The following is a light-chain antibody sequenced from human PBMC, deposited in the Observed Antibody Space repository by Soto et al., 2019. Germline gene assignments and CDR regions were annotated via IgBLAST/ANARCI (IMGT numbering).Light chain of an antibody. J-gene: IGLJ2*01. CDR2: DVS. V-gene: IGLV2-14*01. CDR3: SSYTSTSAVV. Sequence: QSVLTQPASVSGSPGQSITISCTGTSSDVGGYNYVSWYQQHPGKAPKLMIYDVSNRPSGVSNRFSGSKSDNTASLAISGLQAEAEADYYCSSYTSTSAVVFGGGTKLTVL. CDR1: SSDVGGYNY.